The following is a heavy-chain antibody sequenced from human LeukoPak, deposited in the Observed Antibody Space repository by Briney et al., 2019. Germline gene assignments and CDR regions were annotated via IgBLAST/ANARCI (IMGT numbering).Heavy chain of an antibody. V-gene: IGHV3-30*18. CDR1: GFTFSSYG. J-gene: IGHJ4*02. CDR3: AKDRNGSGLCDY. CDR2: ISYDGSNK. D-gene: IGHD3-10*01. Sequence: GGSLRLSCAASGFTFSSYGMHWVRQAPGKGLEWVAVISYDGSNKYYADSVKGRFTISRDNSKNTLYLQMNSLRAEDTAVYYCAKDRNGSGLCDYWGQGTLVTVSS.